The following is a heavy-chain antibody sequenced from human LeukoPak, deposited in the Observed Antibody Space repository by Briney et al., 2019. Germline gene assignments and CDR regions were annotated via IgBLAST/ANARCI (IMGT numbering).Heavy chain of an antibody. D-gene: IGHD3-22*01. CDR2: ISSSGSTI. V-gene: IGHV3-48*03. CDR3: ARVLHKRNYDSSTYYGY. Sequence: GGSLRLSCAASGFTFSSYEMNWVRQAPGKGLEWVSYISSSGSTIYYADSVKGRFTISRDNAKNSLYLQMNSLKAEDTAVYYCARVLHKRNYDSSTYYGYWGQGSLVTVSS. CDR1: GFTFSSYE. J-gene: IGHJ4*02.